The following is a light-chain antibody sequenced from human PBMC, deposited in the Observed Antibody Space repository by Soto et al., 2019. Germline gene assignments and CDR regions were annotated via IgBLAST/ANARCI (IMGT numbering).Light chain of an antibody. CDR2: EVS. J-gene: IGLJ2*01. Sequence: QSALTRPPSASGSPGQSVTISCTGTSSDVGGYNYVSWYQQHPGKAPKLMIYEVSKRPSGVPDRFSGSKSGNTASLTVSGLQAEDEADYYCSSYAGRGVFGGGTKVTVL. CDR3: SSYAGRGV. V-gene: IGLV2-8*01. CDR1: SSDVGGYNY.